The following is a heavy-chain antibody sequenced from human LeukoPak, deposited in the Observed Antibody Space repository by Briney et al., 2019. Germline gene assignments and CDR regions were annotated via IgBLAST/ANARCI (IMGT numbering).Heavy chain of an antibody. CDR1: EFTFSSHS. CDR2: ISRSGGSI. Sequence: GGSLRLSCAASEFTFSSHSMNWVRQAPGKGLEWVSSISRSGGSIYYADSLKGRFTISRDNAKNSLYLQMNSLRAGDTAVYFCARSLKVSAALDVFDIWGQGSMVTVSS. D-gene: IGHD2-2*01. V-gene: IGHV3-21*01. J-gene: IGHJ3*02. CDR3: ARSLKVSAALDVFDI.